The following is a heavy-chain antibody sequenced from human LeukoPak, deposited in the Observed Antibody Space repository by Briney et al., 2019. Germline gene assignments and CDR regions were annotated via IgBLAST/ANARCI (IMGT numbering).Heavy chain of an antibody. J-gene: IGHJ4*02. V-gene: IGHV3-7*01. Sequence: PGGSLRLSCAASGFTFSSYWMSWVRQAPGKGLEWVANIKQDGSEKYYVDSVKGRFTISRDNAKNSLYLQMNSLRAEDTAVYYCARDYYDSSGYYELGYFVDYWGQGTLVTVSS. D-gene: IGHD3-22*01. CDR1: GFTFSSYW. CDR3: ARDYYDSSGYYELGYFVDY. CDR2: IKQDGSEK.